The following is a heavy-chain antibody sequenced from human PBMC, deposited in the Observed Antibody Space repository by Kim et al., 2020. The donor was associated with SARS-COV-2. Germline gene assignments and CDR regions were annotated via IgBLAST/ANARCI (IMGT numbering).Heavy chain of an antibody. J-gene: IGHJ6*03. V-gene: IGHV3-30*03. D-gene: IGHD6-13*01. CDR3: ASIAAAAPYYYYYMDV. Sequence: SVKGRFTIARDNSKNTLYLQRNSLRAEDTAVYYCASIAAAAPYYYYYMDVWGKGTTVTVSS.